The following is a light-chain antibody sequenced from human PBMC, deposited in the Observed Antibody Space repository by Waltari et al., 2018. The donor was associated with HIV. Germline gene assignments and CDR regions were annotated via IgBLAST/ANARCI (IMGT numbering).Light chain of an antibody. CDR1: SLRTYF. CDR3: HSRDYSSNRYV. V-gene: IGLV3-19*01. J-gene: IGLJ1*01. CDR2: GAT. Sequence: SSELTQDPAVSVALGQTVTITCHGDSLRTYFASWYQRRPGQAPLLVFYGATRRPAGISDLFSGSSSGNTASLTITGAQAADEGDYYRHSRDYSSNRYVFGPGTRVTVL.